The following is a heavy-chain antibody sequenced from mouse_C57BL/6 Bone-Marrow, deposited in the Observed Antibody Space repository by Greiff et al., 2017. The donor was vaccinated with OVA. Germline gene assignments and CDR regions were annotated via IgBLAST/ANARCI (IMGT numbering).Heavy chain of an antibody. J-gene: IGHJ4*01. CDR3: ARAYYSNFYAMDY. CDR1: GYSITSDY. D-gene: IGHD2-5*01. CDR2: ISYSGST. V-gene: IGHV3-8*01. Sequence: EVKVVESGPGLAKPSQTLSLTCSVTGYSITSDYWNWIRKFPGNKLEYMGYISYSGSTYYNPSLKSRISITRDTSKNQYYLQLNSVTTEDTATYYCARAYYSNFYAMDYWGQGTSVTVSS.